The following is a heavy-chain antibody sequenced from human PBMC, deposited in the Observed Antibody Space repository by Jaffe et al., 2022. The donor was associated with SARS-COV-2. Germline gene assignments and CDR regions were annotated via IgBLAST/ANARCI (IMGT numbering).Heavy chain of an antibody. D-gene: IGHD6-19*01. CDR1: GFTFSAYA. V-gene: IGHV3-30*04. CDR3: ARDLSTSGWYYYYYYMDV. CDR2: TTFDGSDK. J-gene: IGHJ6*03. Sequence: QVQLVESGGGVVQPGRSLRLSCAASGFTFSAYAMHWVRQAPGKGPEWVAVTTFDGSDKYYAASMKGRFTVSRDNSKNTLYLQMDSLRLDDTAVYYCARDLSTSGWYYYYYYMDVWGKGTTVTVSS.